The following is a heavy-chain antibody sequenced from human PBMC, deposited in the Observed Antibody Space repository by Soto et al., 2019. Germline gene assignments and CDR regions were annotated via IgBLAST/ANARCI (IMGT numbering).Heavy chain of an antibody. V-gene: IGHV1-8*01. CDR1: GYTFSSHD. CDR2: LNPHRGST. Sequence: QVQLVQSGAEVKKPGASVKVSCKASGYTFSSHDINWVRQATGQGLEWMGWLNPHRGSTAYAHKFQGRVTMTWDASINTAYLELSSLRSEDTAMYYCARVSSIAARRSFDSWGQGTLVSVSS. CDR3: ARVSSIAARRSFDS. D-gene: IGHD6-6*01. J-gene: IGHJ4*02.